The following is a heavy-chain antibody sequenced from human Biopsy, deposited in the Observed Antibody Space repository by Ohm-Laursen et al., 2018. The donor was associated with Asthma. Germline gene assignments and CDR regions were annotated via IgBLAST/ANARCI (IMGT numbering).Heavy chain of an antibody. CDR2: ISFDGSNK. D-gene: IGHD3-3*01. Sequence: SSLRLSCSASGFSFSRYGMHWVRQAPGKGLEWVAVISFDGSNKYYGDSVKGRFTIARDNSKNTVYLQMNSLRAEDTAVYYCARDTRPNWFDPWGQGTLVTVSS. J-gene: IGHJ5*02. CDR3: ARDTRPNWFDP. CDR1: GFSFSRYG. V-gene: IGHV3-30*03.